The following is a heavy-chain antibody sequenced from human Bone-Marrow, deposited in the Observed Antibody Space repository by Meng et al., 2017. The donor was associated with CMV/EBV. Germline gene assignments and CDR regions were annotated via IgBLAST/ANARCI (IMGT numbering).Heavy chain of an antibody. CDR3: ARDSDYYDSSGYYFHFDY. D-gene: IGHD3-22*01. CDR1: GFTFSSYA. Sequence: GESLKISCAASGFTFSSYAMSWVRQAPGKGLEWVAVISYDGSNKYYADSVKGRFTISRDNSKNTLYLQMNSLRAEDTAVYYCARDSDYYDSSGYYFHFDYWGQGTLVTVSS. CDR2: ISYDGSNK. J-gene: IGHJ4*02. V-gene: IGHV3-30*04.